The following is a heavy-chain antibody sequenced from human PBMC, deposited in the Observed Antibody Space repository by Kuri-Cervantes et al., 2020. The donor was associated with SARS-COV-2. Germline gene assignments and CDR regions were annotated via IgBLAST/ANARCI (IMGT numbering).Heavy chain of an antibody. CDR2: IYTSGSP. J-gene: IGHJ3*02. CDR3: ARDPLGFTFGGVIVDAFDI. CDR1: GGSISSYY. V-gene: IGHV4-4*07. Sequence: ESLKISCTVSGGSISSYYWSWIRQPAGKGLEWIGRIYTSGSPNYILSLKSRVTMSVDTSKNQFSLKLSSVTAADTAVYYCARDPLGFTFGGVIVDAFDIWGQGTVVTVSS. D-gene: IGHD3-16*02.